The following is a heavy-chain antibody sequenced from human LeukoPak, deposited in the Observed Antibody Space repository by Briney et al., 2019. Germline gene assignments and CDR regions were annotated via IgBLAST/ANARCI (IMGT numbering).Heavy chain of an antibody. D-gene: IGHD3-9*01. CDR3: ARDGDYDILTGYYNILMDYYMDV. J-gene: IGHJ6*03. Sequence: PGGSLRLSCAASGFTFSSYWMSWVRQAPGKGLEWVATIKQDGSEKYYVDSVKGRFTISRDNAKNSLYLQMNSLRAEDTAVYYCARDGDYDILTGYYNILMDYYMDVWGKGTTVTVSS. CDR2: IKQDGSEK. V-gene: IGHV3-7*01. CDR1: GFTFSSYW.